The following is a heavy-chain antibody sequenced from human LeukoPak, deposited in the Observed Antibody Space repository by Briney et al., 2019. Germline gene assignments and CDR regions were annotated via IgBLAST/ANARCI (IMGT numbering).Heavy chain of an antibody. D-gene: IGHD5-18*01. CDR3: ARDRDTAMAYGMDV. CDR1: GGSISSYY. CDR2: IYYSGST. J-gene: IGHJ6*02. Sequence: PSETLSLTCTVSGGSISSYYWSWIRQPPGKGLEWIGYIYYSGSTNYNPSLKSRVTISVDTSKNQFSLKLSPVTAADTAVYYCARDRDTAMAYGMDVWGQGTTVTVSS. V-gene: IGHV4-59*01.